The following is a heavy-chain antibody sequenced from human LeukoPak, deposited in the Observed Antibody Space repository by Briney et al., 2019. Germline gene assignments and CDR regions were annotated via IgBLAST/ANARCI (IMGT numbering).Heavy chain of an antibody. CDR1: GGSISNSIYY. CDR2: ISYSGST. CDR3: ARHCGSGYGRGFIDF. V-gene: IGHV4-39*01. J-gene: IGHJ4*02. Sequence: SETLSLTCSVSGGSISNSIYYWGWIRQSPGKGLEWIGSISYSGSTYYNPSLKSRVTISVDTSKNQFSLKLSFVTAADTAVYYCARHCGSGYGRGFIDFWGQGTLVTVSS. D-gene: IGHD3-10*01.